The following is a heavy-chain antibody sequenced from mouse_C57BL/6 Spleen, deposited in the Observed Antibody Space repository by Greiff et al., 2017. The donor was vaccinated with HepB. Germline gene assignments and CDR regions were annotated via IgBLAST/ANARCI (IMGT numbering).Heavy chain of an antibody. CDR3: ARDEFSAWFAY. J-gene: IGHJ3*01. Sequence: DVKLQESGPGLVKPSQSLSLTCSVTGYSITSGYYWNWIRQFPGNKLEWMGYISYDGSNNYNPSLKNRISITRDTSKNQFFLKLNSVTTEDTATYYCARDEFSAWFAYWGQGTLVTVSA. CDR1: GYSITSGYY. V-gene: IGHV3-6*01. CDR2: ISYDGSN. D-gene: IGHD3-1*01.